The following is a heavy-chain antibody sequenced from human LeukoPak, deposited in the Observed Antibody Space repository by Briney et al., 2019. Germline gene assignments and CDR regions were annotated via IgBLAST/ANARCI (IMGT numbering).Heavy chain of an antibody. CDR2: FDPEDGET. CDR3: ATPARIAAAGRGDYYYGMDV. V-gene: IGHV1-24*01. CDR1: GYTLTELS. Sequence: GASVKVSCKVSGYTLTELSMHWVRQAPGKGLEWMGGFDPEDGETIYAQKFQGRVTMTKDTSTDTAYMELSSLRSEDTAVYYCATPARIAAAGRGDYYYGMDVWGQGTTVTVSS. D-gene: IGHD6-13*01. J-gene: IGHJ6*02.